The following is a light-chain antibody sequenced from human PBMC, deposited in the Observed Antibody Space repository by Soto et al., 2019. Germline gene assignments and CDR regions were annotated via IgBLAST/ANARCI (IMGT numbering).Light chain of an antibody. V-gene: IGLV2-8*01. CDR2: EVT. J-gene: IGLJ3*02. Sequence: QSALTQPPSASGSPGQSVTISCTGTSSDGGGYNYVSWYQQYPGRAPKLMIYEVTKRPSGVPDRFSGSKSGNTASLTVSGLQADDEADYYCSSYAASNNFYFVFGGGTKLTVL. CDR1: SSDGGGYNY. CDR3: SSYAASNNFYFV.